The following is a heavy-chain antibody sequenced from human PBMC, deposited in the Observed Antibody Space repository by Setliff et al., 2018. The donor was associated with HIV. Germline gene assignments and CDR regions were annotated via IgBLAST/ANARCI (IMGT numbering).Heavy chain of an antibody. D-gene: IGHD3-10*01. CDR2: IIPISGTA. J-gene: IGHJ4*02. V-gene: IGHV1-69*05. CDR1: GGTFSNYG. Sequence: GASVKVSCKASGGTFSNYGMSWVRQAPGQGLEWMGGIIPISGTANYAQKFQGRVTITRNTSISTAYMELSSLRSEDTAVYYCARGHGILLWFGEPYFDYWGQGTLVTVSS. CDR3: ARGHGILLWFGEPYFDY.